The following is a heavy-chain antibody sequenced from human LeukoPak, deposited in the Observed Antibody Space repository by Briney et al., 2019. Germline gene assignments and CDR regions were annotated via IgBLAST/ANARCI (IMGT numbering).Heavy chain of an antibody. CDR2: IWYDGSNK. V-gene: IGHV3-33*01. CDR1: GFTFSSYC. CDR3: ARGRGVDLIDY. D-gene: IGHD3-10*01. J-gene: IGHJ4*02. Sequence: GGSLRLSCAASGFTFSSYCMHWVRQAPGKGLEWVAVIWYDGSNKYYADSVKGRFTISRDNSKNALYLQMNSLRAEDTAVYYCARGRGVDLIDYWGQGTLVTVSS.